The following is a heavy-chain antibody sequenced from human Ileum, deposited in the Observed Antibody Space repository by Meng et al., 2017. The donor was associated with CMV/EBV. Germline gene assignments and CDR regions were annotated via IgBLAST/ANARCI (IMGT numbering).Heavy chain of an antibody. CDR2: IYYSGST. D-gene: IGHD6-19*01. V-gene: IGHV4-39*01. CDR1: GGSISSSSYY. CDR3: ARQQAGDAFDI. Sequence: GSLRLSCTVSGGSISSSSYYWGWIRQPPGKGLEWIGSIYYSGSTYYNPSLKRRVTISVDTSKNQFSLKLSSVTAADTAVYYCARQQAGDAFDIWGQETMVTVTS. J-gene: IGHJ3*02.